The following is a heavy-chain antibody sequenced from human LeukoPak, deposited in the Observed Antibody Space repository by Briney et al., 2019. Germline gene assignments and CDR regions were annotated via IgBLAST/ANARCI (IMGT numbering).Heavy chain of an antibody. CDR2: IRSNPNSYAT. D-gene: IGHD3-22*01. CDR1: GFTFSGSA. Sequence: GGSLRLSCAAAGFTFSGSAMHWVRQASGKGLEWVGRIRSNPNSYATAYAASVKARFTISIDDPKNTAYLQMNSLKTEVTAVYYCVSSWLEETGAFDMWGQGTMVTVSS. J-gene: IGHJ3*02. V-gene: IGHV3-73*01. CDR3: VSSWLEETGAFDM.